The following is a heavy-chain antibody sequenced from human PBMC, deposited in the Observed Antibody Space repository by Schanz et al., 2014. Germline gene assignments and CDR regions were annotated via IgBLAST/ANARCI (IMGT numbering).Heavy chain of an antibody. Sequence: EVHLVESGGGLAQPGGSLRLSCAASGITFSSHSFNWVRQAPGKGLEWISYITYNGGTIYYADSVKGRFTISRDNAKNSLYLEMNSLRAKDTTLYYCARDRRNADLDYWGQGTLVTVSS. V-gene: IGHV3-48*01. D-gene: IGHD1-1*01. J-gene: IGHJ4*01. CDR1: GITFSSHS. CDR2: ITYNGGTI. CDR3: ARDRRNADLDY.